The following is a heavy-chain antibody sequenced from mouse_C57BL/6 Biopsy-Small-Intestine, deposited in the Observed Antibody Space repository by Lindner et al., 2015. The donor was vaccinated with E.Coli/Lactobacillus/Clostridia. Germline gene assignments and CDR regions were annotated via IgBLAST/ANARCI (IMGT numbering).Heavy chain of an antibody. D-gene: IGHD1-1*01. CDR2: INPFNDGI. CDR3: ARGRTVRTTLSY. V-gene: IGHV1-14*01. Sequence: VQLQESGPELVKPGTSVKMSCKASGYTFTSYVMHWVKQKPGQGLEWIGYINPFNDGIKYNERFKGKAILTSDKSSSTAYMELSSLTSEDSAVYYCARGRTVRTTLSYWGQGTTLTVSS. J-gene: IGHJ2*01. CDR1: GYTFTSYV.